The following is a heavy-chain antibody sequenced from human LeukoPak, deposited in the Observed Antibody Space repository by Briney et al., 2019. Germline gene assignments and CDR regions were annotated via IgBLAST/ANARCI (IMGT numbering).Heavy chain of an antibody. CDR2: INHSGST. J-gene: IGHJ4*02. D-gene: IGHD4-17*01. CDR1: GFTFSSYW. Sequence: GSLRLSCAASGFTFSSYWMSWVRQPPGKGLEWIGEINHSGSTNYNPSLKSRVTISVDTSKNQFSLKLSSVTAADTAVYYCARVIGGAADYWGQGTLVTVSS. CDR3: ARVIGGAADY. V-gene: IGHV4-34*01.